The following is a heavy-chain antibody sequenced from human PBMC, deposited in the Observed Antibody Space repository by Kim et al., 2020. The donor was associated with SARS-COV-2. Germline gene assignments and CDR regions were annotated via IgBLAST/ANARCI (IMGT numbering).Heavy chain of an antibody. V-gene: IGHV3-21*01. CDR3: ARVGLDYGGNSEHDAFDI. CDR2: ISSSSSYI. CDR1: GFTFSSYS. D-gene: IGHD4-17*01. Sequence: GGSLRLSCAASGFTFSSYSMNWVRQAPGKGLEWVSSISSSSSYIYYADSVKGRFTISRDNAKNSLYLQMNSLRAEDTAVYYCARVGLDYGGNSEHDAFDIWGQGTMVTVSS. J-gene: IGHJ3*02.